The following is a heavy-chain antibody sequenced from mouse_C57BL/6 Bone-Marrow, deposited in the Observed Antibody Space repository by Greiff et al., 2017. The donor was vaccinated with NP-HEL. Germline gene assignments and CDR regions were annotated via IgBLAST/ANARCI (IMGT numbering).Heavy chain of an antibody. CDR3: AFYYGSFAY. J-gene: IGHJ3*01. CDR1: GYAFSSSW. V-gene: IGHV1-82*01. Sequence: QVQLKESGPELVKPGASVKISCKASGYAFSSSWMNWVKQRPGKGLEWIGRIDPGDGDTNYNGKFKGKATLTADKSSSTAYMQLSSLTSEDSAVYFCAFYYGSFAYWGQGTLVTVSA. D-gene: IGHD1-1*01. CDR2: IDPGDGDT.